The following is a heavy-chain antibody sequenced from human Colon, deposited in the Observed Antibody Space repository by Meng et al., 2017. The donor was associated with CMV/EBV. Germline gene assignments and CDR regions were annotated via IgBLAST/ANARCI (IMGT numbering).Heavy chain of an antibody. Sequence: GGSLRLSCAASGFTFITYEMNWVRQAPGKGLEWVSYISGSGSAIYYADSVKGRFTISRDNAKNSLYLQMNSLRAEDTAVYYCARDSYPLRGDYWGQGTLVTVSS. CDR2: ISGSGSAI. J-gene: IGHJ4*02. CDR1: GFTFITYE. D-gene: IGHD3-16*01. V-gene: IGHV3-48*03. CDR3: ARDSYPLRGDY.